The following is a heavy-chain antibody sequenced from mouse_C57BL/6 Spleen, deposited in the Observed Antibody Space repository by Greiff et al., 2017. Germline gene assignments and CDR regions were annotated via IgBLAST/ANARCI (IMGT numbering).Heavy chain of an antibody. CDR2: ISSGSSTI. V-gene: IGHV5-17*01. J-gene: IGHJ2*01. CDR1: GFTFSDYG. CDR3: ARPAGPYFDY. D-gene: IGHD1-2*01. Sequence: DVKLVESGGGLVKPGGSLKLSCAASGFTFSDYGMHWVRQAPEKGLEWVAYISSGSSTIYYADTVKGRFTISRDNAKNTLFLQMTSLRSEDTAMYYCARPAGPYFDYWGQGTTLTVSS.